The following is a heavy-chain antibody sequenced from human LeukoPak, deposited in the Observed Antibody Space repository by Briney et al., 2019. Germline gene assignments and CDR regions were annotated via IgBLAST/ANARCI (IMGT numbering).Heavy chain of an antibody. CDR2: IYWNDDK. Sequence: ESGPTLVKPTQTLTLTCTFSGSSLSTSGMYVGWIRQPPGKALEWLALIYWNDDKRYGPSLKSRLTITKDTSKNQVVLTMTNMDPVDTATYYCAHRNSDYRAFDIWGQGTMVTVSS. D-gene: IGHD4-11*01. CDR1: GSSLSTSGMY. V-gene: IGHV2-5*01. CDR3: AHRNSDYRAFDI. J-gene: IGHJ3*02.